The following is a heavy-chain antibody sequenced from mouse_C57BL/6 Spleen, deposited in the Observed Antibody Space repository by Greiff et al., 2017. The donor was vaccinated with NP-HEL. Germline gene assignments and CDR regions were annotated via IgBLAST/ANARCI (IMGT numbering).Heavy chain of an antibody. CDR3: ARSYSKTYYAMDY. Sequence: DVQLVESGGGLVKPGGSLKLSCAASGFTFSDYGMHWVRQAPEKGLEWVAYISSGSSTIYYADTVKGRFTISRDNAKNTLFLQMTSLRSEDTAMYYCARSYSKTYYAMDYWGQGTSVTVSS. CDR2: ISSGSSTI. J-gene: IGHJ4*01. CDR1: GFTFSDYG. V-gene: IGHV5-17*01. D-gene: IGHD2-5*01.